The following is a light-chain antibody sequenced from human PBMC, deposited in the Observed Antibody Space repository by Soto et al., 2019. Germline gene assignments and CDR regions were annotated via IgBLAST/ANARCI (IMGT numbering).Light chain of an antibody. J-gene: IGKJ4*01. CDR1: QNIYRLS. CDR2: GAS. Sequence: EIVLTQSPGTLSLSPGERVTLSCRASQNIYRLSLAWYQQKPGQAPKLLIYGASSRATGIPDRFSGSGSGTVFTLSVSRLEPEDFAGYYCHQHGPSPVFGGGTRVAIK. CDR3: HQHGPSPV. V-gene: IGKV3-20*01.